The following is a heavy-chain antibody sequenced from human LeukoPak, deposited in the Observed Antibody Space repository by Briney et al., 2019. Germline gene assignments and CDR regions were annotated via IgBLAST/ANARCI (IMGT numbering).Heavy chain of an antibody. J-gene: IGHJ6*03. Sequence: ASVKVSCKASGYTFTSYGISWVRQAPGQGLEWMGWISAYNGNTNYAQKLQGRVTMTTDTSTSTAYMELRSLRSDDTAVYYCARVGDVSLWFGELFGQYYYYMDVWGKGTTVTVSS. CDR2: ISAYNGNT. V-gene: IGHV1-18*01. CDR3: ARVGDVSLWFGELFGQYYYYMDV. CDR1: GYTFTSYG. D-gene: IGHD3-10*01.